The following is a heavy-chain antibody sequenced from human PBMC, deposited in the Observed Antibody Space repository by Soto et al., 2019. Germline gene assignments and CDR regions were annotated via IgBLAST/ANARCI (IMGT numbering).Heavy chain of an antibody. CDR3: EIELVDTTNYYYYGMEV. J-gene: IGHJ6*02. CDR1: AGPPSPSAS. CDR2: IYHSGST. D-gene: IGHD5-12*01. Sequence: TLRPPCAVSAGPPSPSASFGWLRQPPGKGLEWIGEIYHSGSTNYNPSLKSRVTISVEKSKNQLPLQLSSVTDDHTAVYYCEIELVDTTNYYYYGMEVWGQWTTV. V-gene: IGHV4-4*02.